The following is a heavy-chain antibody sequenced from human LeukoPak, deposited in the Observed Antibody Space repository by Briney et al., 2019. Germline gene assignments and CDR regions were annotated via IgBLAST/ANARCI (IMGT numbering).Heavy chain of an antibody. D-gene: IGHD3-3*01. V-gene: IGHV3-30*04. CDR2: ISYDGSNK. Sequence: GGSLRLSCAASGFTFSSYAMHWVRQAPGKGLEWVAVISYDGSNKYYADSVKGRFTISRDNSKNTLYLQMNSLRAEDTAVYYCARSGNFWSGYSLKYYFDYWGQGTLVTVSS. CDR1: GFTFSSYA. CDR3: ARSGNFWSGYSLKYYFDY. J-gene: IGHJ4*02.